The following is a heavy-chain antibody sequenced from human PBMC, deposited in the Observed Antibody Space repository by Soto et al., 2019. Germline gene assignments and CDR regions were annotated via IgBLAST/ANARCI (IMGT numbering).Heavy chain of an antibody. D-gene: IGHD3-22*01. Sequence: ASVKVSCKASGYTFTSYGISWVRQAPGQGLEWMGWISAYNGNTNYAQKLQGRVTMTTDTSTSTAYMELRSLRSDDTAVYYCALDYYDSSGYNVKYGYYYGIDVWGQGTTVTVSS. CDR3: ALDYYDSSGYNVKYGYYYGIDV. J-gene: IGHJ6*02. CDR2: ISAYNGNT. CDR1: GYTFTSYG. V-gene: IGHV1-18*01.